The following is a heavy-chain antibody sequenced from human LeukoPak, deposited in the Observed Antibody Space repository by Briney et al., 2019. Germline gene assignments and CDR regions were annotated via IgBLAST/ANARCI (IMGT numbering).Heavy chain of an antibody. V-gene: IGHV3-33*01. CDR1: GFIFSTYG. Sequence: PGGSLRLSCAASGFIFSTYGLHWVSQAPGKGLEWVAVIFSDGYTKYYAASVEDRFIISRDNSKNTLYLHMNSLIPGDTGVYYCARASGPFDFWGQGTLLTVSS. J-gene: IGHJ4*02. D-gene: IGHD3-10*01. CDR2: IFSDGYTK. CDR3: ARASGPFDF.